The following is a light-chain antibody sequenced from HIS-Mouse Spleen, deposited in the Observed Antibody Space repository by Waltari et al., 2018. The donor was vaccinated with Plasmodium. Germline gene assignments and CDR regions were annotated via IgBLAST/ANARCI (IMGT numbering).Light chain of an antibody. J-gene: IGKJ4*01. CDR3: QQYNSYPLT. CDR2: DAS. Sequence: AIVLTQSPSSLSTSTGDRATLTCQASQSSSTDLAWYQQKPGQAPKLLIYDASTMDSGVPARFSGSGSGTDFTLTISSLQPEDFAGYYCQQYNSYPLTFGGGTKVEIK. CDR1: QSSSTD. V-gene: IGKV1-13*02.